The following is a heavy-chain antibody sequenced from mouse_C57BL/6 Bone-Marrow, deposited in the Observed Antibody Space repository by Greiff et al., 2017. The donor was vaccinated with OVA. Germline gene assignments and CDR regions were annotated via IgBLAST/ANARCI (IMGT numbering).Heavy chain of an antibody. J-gene: IGHJ4*01. Sequence: VQLQQSVAELVRPGASVKLSCTASGFNITNTYMHWVKQRPEKGLEWIGRIDPANGNTKYAPKFQGKATITADTSSNTAYLQLSSLTSEDTAIYYCAPRQLRRDYYAMDYWGQGTSVTVSS. D-gene: IGHD3-2*02. V-gene: IGHV14-3*01. CDR1: GFNITNTY. CDR2: IDPANGNT. CDR3: APRQLRRDYYAMDY.